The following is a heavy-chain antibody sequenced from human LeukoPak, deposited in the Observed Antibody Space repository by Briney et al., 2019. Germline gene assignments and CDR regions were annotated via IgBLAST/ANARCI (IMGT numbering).Heavy chain of an antibody. CDR1: GFTFSSYA. CDR3: ARAGTPRVVVVAATLPPPVYYGMDV. V-gene: IGHV3-48*04. D-gene: IGHD2-15*01. Sequence: GGSLRLSCAASGFTFSSYAMSWVRQAPGKGLEWVSYISSSGSTIYYADSVKGRFTISRDNAKNSLYLQINSLRAEDTAVYYCARAGTPRVVVVAATLPPPVYYGMDVWGQGTTVTVSS. J-gene: IGHJ6*02. CDR2: ISSSGSTI.